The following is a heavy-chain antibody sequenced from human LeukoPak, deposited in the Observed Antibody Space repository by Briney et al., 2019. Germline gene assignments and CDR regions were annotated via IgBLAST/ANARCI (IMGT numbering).Heavy chain of an antibody. CDR3: ARDGTAAGLYFDL. CDR1: GFTFSNAW. Sequence: GGSLRLSCAASGFTFSNAWMNWVRQAPGKGLEWVASINQNGGEKSYVDSVKGRFTISRDNPKNSLYLQMSSLRAEDTAVYYCARDGTAAGLYFDLWGQGTLVTVSS. V-gene: IGHV3-7*01. CDR2: INQNGGEK. D-gene: IGHD6-13*01. J-gene: IGHJ4*01.